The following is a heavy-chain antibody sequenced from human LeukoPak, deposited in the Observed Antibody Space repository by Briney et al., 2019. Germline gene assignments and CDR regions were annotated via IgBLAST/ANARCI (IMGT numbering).Heavy chain of an antibody. CDR3: ASIITMVRGFDP. D-gene: IGHD3-10*01. CDR1: GGSISSGGYY. Sequence: SETLSLTCTVSGGSISSGGYYWSWIRQHPGKGLEWIGYIYCSGSTYYNPSLKSRVTISVDTSKNQFSLKLSSVTAADTAVYYCASIITMVRGFDPWGQGTLVTVSS. CDR2: IYCSGST. J-gene: IGHJ5*02. V-gene: IGHV4-31*03.